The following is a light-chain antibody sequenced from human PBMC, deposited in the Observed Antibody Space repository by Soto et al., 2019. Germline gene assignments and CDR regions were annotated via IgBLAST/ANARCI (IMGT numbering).Light chain of an antibody. Sequence: QSVLTQPASVSGSPGQSITISCTGTSSDIGAYNYVSWYRQHPGKAPQLLIYDVNNRPSGVSHRFSGSKSGNTASLTISGLHSEDEADYYCISYTGKSASYVFGTGTKVTVL. CDR1: SSDIGAYNY. CDR2: DVN. V-gene: IGLV2-14*03. J-gene: IGLJ1*01. CDR3: ISYTGKSASYV.